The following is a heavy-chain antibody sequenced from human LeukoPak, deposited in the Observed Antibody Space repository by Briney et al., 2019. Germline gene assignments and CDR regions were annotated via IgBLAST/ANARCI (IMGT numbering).Heavy chain of an antibody. CDR3: ARAVGLGFDY. J-gene: IGHJ4*02. D-gene: IGHD1-26*01. Sequence: GGSLRLSCAASGFTFSSYAMSWVRQAPGKGLEWVANIRQDGSEKYYVDSVKGRFTISRDNAKNSLYLQMNSLRAEDTAVYYCARAVGLGFDYWGQGTLVTVSS. CDR1: GFTFSSYA. CDR2: IRQDGSEK. V-gene: IGHV3-7*01.